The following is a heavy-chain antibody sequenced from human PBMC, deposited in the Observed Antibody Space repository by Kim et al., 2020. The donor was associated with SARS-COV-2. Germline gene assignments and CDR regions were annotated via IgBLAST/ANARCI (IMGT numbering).Heavy chain of an antibody. D-gene: IGHD6-13*01. CDR2: IYPGDSDT. CDR1: GDNFTSYW. J-gene: IGHJ3*02. Sequence: GESLKISCKGFGDNFTSYWIGWVRQMPGKGLEWMGIIYPGDSDTRYSPSFQGQVTISADKSINTAYLQWSSLRASDSAMYYCATSLAAADDDVFDIWGQGTMVTVSS. V-gene: IGHV5-51*01. CDR3: ATSLAAADDDVFDI.